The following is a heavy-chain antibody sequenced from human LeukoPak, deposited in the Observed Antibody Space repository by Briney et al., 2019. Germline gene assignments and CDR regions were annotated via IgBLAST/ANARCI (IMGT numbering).Heavy chain of an antibody. V-gene: IGHV5-51*01. Sequence: GESLKISCKGSGNSFTSYWIGWVRQMPGKGLEWMGIIYPGDSDTRYSPSFQGQVTISADKSISTAYLQWSSLKASDTAMYYCARPEKVDSSGYFLSDDAFDIWGQGTMVTVSS. CDR1: GNSFTSYW. CDR3: ARPEKVDSSGYFLSDDAFDI. J-gene: IGHJ3*02. D-gene: IGHD3-22*01. CDR2: IYPGDSDT.